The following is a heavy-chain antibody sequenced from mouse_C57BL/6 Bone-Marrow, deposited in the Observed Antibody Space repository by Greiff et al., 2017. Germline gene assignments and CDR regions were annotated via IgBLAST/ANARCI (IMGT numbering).Heavy chain of an antibody. CDR3: AREGTTGYDYDLDY. J-gene: IGHJ2*01. CDR1: GYTFTSYW. CDR2: IDPSDSST. V-gene: IGHV1-69*01. Sequence: QVQLQQPGAELVMPGASVKLSCKASGYTFTSYWMHWVKQRPGQGLEWIGEIDPSDSSTNYNQKFKGKSTLTVDKSSSTTYMQLSSLTSEDSAVYYCAREGTTGYDYDLDYWGQGTTLTVSS. D-gene: IGHD2-4*01.